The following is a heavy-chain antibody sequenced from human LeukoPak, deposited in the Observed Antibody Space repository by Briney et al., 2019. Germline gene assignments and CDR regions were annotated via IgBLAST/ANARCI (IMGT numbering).Heavy chain of an antibody. J-gene: IGHJ4*02. CDR2: ISGGRGDTT. V-gene: IGHV3-23*01. Sequence: GGSLRLSCAASGFTFTNYAMSWVRQAPGKGLEWVSTISGGRGDTTHYADSVRGRFTISRDNSRDTLDLQLNSLRAEDTAVYFCVRGGSSGWFYFDSWGQGILVTVSS. CDR3: VRGGSSGWFYFDS. CDR1: GFTFTNYA. D-gene: IGHD6-19*01.